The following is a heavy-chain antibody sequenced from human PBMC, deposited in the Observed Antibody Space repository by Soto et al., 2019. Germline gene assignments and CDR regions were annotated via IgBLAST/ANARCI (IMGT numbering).Heavy chain of an antibody. J-gene: IGHJ4*02. CDR2: IRGKVNSYAT. D-gene: IGHD5-18*01. CDR1: GFTFSDSA. CDR3: TRRRDWTAMDPLDY. V-gene: IGHV3-73*02. Sequence: EVQLVESGGGLVQPGGSLKLSCAASGFTFSDSAMHWVRQASGKGLEWVGRIRGKVNSYATVYAASLKGRFTISRDDSMNTTYLQRNSLKTEDTAVYYCTRRRDWTAMDPLDYWGQGTLVPVSS.